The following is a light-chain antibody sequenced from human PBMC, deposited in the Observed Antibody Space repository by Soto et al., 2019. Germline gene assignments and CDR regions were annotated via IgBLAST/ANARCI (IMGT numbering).Light chain of an antibody. CDR2: STN. CDR3: VLYMGSGIGV. Sequence: QAVVTQEPSFSVSPGRTVTLTCGSSSGSVSTSYYPSWYQQTPGQAPRTLIYSTNTRSSGFPDRFSGSILGNKAALTITGAEADDESDYYCVLYMGSGIGVFGGGTKLTVL. V-gene: IGLV8-61*01. CDR1: SGSVSTSYY. J-gene: IGLJ3*02.